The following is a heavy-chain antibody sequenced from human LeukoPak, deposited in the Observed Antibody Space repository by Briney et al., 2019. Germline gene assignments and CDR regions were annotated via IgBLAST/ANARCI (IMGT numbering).Heavy chain of an antibody. CDR2: IKPDGSEE. CDR1: GFTFSSYY. J-gene: IGHJ4*02. CDR3: VRGHYADY. Sequence: GGSLRLSCAASGFTFSSYYMNWVRQAPGKGLEWVANIKPDGSEEDYVDSVKGRFTISRDNAKNSLYLQINSLRADDTALYYCVRGHYADYTSQGTLVTVCS. V-gene: IGHV3-7*01.